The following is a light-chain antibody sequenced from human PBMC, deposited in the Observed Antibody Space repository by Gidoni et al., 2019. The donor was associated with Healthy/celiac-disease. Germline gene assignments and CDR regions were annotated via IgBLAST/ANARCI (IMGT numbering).Light chain of an antibody. CDR1: NIEAKD. V-gene: IGLV3-21*03. Sequence: SYVLTQAPSVSVAPGTTARITCGGDNIEAKDVHWYQQRPGQAPVVVVFDNSDRPSGTPERVSGSNSRNTATLTISGVEAGDEAVYYCHVWDSVSDHVVFGGGTKLTVL. CDR2: DNS. CDR3: HVWDSVSDHVV. J-gene: IGLJ2*01.